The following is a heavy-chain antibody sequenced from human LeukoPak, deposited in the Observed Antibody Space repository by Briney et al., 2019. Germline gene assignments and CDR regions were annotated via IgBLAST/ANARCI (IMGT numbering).Heavy chain of an antibody. CDR3: ARPRFSYYRLSGPDYYYMDV. J-gene: IGHJ6*03. CDR2: ISAYNAYT. CDR1: GYTFTSYG. D-gene: IGHD3-10*01. Sequence: ASVKVSCKASGYTFTSYGISWVRQAPGQGLEWVGWISAYNAYTNYTQKLQGRVTMTTDTSTSTAYMELRSLRSDDTAVYYCARPRFSYYRLSGPDYYYMDVWGKGTTVTVSS. V-gene: IGHV1-18*01.